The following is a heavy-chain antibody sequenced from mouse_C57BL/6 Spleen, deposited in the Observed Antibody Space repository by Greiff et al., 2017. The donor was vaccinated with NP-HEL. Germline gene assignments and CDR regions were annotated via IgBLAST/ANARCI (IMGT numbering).Heavy chain of an antibody. CDR2: ISYDGSN. CDR1: GYSITSGYY. Sequence: EVKLVESGPGLVKPSQSLSLTCSVTGYSITSGYYWNWIRQFPGNKLEWMGYISYDGSNNYNPSLKNRISITRDTSKNQFFLKLNSVTTEDTATYYCARADYGSRGYAMDYWGQGTSVTVSS. V-gene: IGHV3-6*01. J-gene: IGHJ4*01. D-gene: IGHD1-1*01. CDR3: ARADYGSRGYAMDY.